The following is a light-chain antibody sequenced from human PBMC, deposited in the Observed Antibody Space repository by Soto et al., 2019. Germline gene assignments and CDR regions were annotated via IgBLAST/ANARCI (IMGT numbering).Light chain of an antibody. CDR3: CSYAGSNTLV. Sequence: QSALTQPRSVSGSPGQSVTISCTGTSSDVGAYNHVSWYQQHPGKAPKLMIHDVSKRPSGVPDRFSGSKSGNTASLTISGLQAEDEDDYHCCSYAGSNTLVFGGGTQLTVL. CDR1: SSDVGAYNH. J-gene: IGLJ2*01. V-gene: IGLV2-11*01. CDR2: DVS.